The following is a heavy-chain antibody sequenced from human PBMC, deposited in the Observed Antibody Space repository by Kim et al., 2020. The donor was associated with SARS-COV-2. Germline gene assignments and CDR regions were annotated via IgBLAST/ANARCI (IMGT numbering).Heavy chain of an antibody. Sequence: GESLKISCKGSGYSFTNHWIAWVRQMPGKGLEWMGIIYPGDSDTKYSPSFKGQVTMSADKSISTAYLQWSSLEASDTAMYFCARRGPKKYQPSVMDVWGQGTTVTVSS. V-gene: IGHV5-51*01. CDR1: GYSFTNHW. CDR3: ARRGPKKYQPSVMDV. CDR2: IYPGDSDT. D-gene: IGHD2-2*01. J-gene: IGHJ6*02.